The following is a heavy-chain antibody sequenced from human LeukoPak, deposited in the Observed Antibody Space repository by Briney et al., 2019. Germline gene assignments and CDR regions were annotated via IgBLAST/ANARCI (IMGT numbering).Heavy chain of an antibody. D-gene: IGHD3-10*01. J-gene: IGHJ4*02. CDR2: VSWNSGSI. CDR3: AKCTLGESYFDH. Sequence: GGSLRLSCGASGFTFDDYDMHWVRQAPGKGLEWVSGVSWNSGSIAYADSVKGRFTISRDNAKNSLHLQMNSLRAEDTALYYCAKCTLGESYFDHWGQGILVTVSS. CDR1: GFTFDDYD. V-gene: IGHV3-9*01.